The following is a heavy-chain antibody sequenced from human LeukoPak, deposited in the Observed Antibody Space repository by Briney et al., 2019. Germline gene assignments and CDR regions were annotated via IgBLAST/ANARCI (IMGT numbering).Heavy chain of an antibody. D-gene: IGHD2-21*02. CDR1: GGSISSSSYY. CDR3: ARGIVVVTAMNY. Sequence: SETLSLTCTVSGGSISSSSYYWGWIRQPPGKGLEWIGSIYYNGSTYYSPSLNRVTISADTSKNQFSLKLSSVTAADTAVYYCARGIVVVTAMNYWGQGILVTVSS. V-gene: IGHV4-39*01. CDR2: IYYNGST. J-gene: IGHJ4*02.